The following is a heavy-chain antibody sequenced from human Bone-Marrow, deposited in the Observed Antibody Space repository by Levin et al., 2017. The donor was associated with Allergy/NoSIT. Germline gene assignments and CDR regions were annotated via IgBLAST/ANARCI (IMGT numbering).Heavy chain of an antibody. V-gene: IGHV4-4*02. Sequence: PSETLSLTCAVSGVSISSGEWWSWVRQPPGKGLEWIGDIFHSGRANYSPSLKGRVSISVDKSNNRFSLNLRSVTAADTAVYYCARHITRSTGWFDPWGQGTLVTVSS. CDR2: IFHSGRA. CDR1: GVSISSGEW. D-gene: IGHD4-17*01. J-gene: IGHJ5*02. CDR3: ARHITRSTGWFDP.